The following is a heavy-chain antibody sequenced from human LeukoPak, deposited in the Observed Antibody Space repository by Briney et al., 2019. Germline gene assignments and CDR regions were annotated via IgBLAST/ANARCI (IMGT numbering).Heavy chain of an antibody. CDR3: AKYTGRWLQSADY. Sequence: HPGGSLRLSCAASGFTFSIYAMTWVRQAPGKGLEWVSAISGSGGSTHYADSVKGRFTISRDNSKHSLYLQMNSLRTEDTALYYCAKYTGRWLQSADYWGQGTLVTVSS. CDR2: ISGSGGST. J-gene: IGHJ4*02. CDR1: GFTFSIYA. V-gene: IGHV3-43*02. D-gene: IGHD5-24*01.